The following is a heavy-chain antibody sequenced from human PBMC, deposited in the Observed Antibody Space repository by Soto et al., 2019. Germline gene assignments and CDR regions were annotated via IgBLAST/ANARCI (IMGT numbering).Heavy chain of an antibody. J-gene: IGHJ6*02. V-gene: IGHV1-3*01. D-gene: IGHD5-18*01. CDR2: INAGNGNT. Sequence: ASVKVSCKASGYTFTSYAMHWVRQAPGQRREWMGWINAGNGNTKYSQKFQGRVTITRDTSASTAYMELSSLRSEDTAVYFCARDLVDTAMAAYYYYGMDVWGQGTTVTVSS. CDR3: ARDLVDTAMAAYYYYGMDV. CDR1: GYTFTSYA.